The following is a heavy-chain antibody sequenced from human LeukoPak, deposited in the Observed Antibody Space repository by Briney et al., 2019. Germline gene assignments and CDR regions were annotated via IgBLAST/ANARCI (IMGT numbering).Heavy chain of an antibody. CDR2: IIPIFGTA. CDR1: GGTFSSYA. V-gene: IGHV1-69*05. CDR3: ARYHMIVVAGFDY. J-gene: IGHJ4*02. D-gene: IGHD3-22*01. Sequence: VASVKVSCKASGGTFSSYAISWVRQAPGQGLEWMGGIIPIFGTANYAQKLQGRVTMTTDTSTSTAYMELRSLRSDDTAVYYCARYHMIVVAGFDYWGQGTLVTVSS.